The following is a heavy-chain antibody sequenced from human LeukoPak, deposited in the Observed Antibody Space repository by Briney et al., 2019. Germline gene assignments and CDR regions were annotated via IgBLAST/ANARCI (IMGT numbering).Heavy chain of an antibody. CDR1: GFTVSRSW. J-gene: IGHJ5*02. D-gene: IGHD6-19*01. V-gene: IGHV3-7*01. CDR3: ASSGWYSTPNWFDP. Sequence: GGSLRLSCAASGFTVSRSWMHWVRQAPGKGLEWEASIKEDGSEKYYVDSVKGRFTISRDNAKNSLYLQMNSLRAEDTAMYYCASSGWYSTPNWFDPWGQGTLVIVSS. CDR2: IKEDGSEK.